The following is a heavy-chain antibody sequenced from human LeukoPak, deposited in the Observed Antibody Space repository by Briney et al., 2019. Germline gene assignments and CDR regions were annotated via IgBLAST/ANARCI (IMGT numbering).Heavy chain of an antibody. D-gene: IGHD6-19*01. CDR3: GTYSSRCLTY. J-gene: IGHJ4*02. Sequence: GGSLRLSCAASGFTFSSYWMTWVRQAPGKGLEWVATIKQDGSDKYYVDSVKGRFTISRDNTKNSLYLQLNSLRAEDTAVYICGTYSSRCLTYWGQATLVTVSS. V-gene: IGHV3-7*01. CDR2: IKQDGSDK. CDR1: GFTFSSYW.